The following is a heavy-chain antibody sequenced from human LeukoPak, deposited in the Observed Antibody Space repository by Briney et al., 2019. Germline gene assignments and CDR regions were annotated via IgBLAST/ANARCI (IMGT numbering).Heavy chain of an antibody. Sequence: GRSLRLSCAASGFTFSSYAMHWVRQAPGKGLEWVAVISYDGSNKYYADSVKGRLTISRDNSKNTLYLQMNSLRAEDTAVYYCARDKPYFDYWGQGTLVTVSS. J-gene: IGHJ4*02. CDR2: ISYDGSNK. CDR3: ARDKPYFDY. V-gene: IGHV3-30-3*01. CDR1: GFTFSSYA.